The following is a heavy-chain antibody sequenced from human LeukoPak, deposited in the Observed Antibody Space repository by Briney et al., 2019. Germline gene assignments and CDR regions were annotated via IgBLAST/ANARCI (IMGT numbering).Heavy chain of an antibody. CDR2: INAGNGNA. CDR1: GYTFTSYA. D-gene: IGHD4-23*01. J-gene: IGHJ4*02. V-gene: IGHV1-3*01. CDR3: ARVLYYGGNNPLGY. Sequence: ASVRVSCKASGYTFTSYAMHWVRQAPGQRLEWMGWINAGNGNAKYSQKFQGRVTITRDTSASTAYMELSSLRSEDTAVYYCARVLYYGGNNPLGYWGQGTLVTVSS.